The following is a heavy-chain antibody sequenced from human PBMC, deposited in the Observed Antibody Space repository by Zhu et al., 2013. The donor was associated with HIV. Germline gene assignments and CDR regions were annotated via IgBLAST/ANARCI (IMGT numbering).Heavy chain of an antibody. D-gene: IGHD7-27*01. CDR2: IIPIFSIE. J-gene: IGHJ6*03. CDR3: ARVVVRNANRAYYYMDV. CDR1: GGTFSSYA. Sequence: QVQLVQSGAEVKKPGSSVTVSCKAPGGTFSSYAISWVRQAPGQGLEWMGWIIPIFSIENYARRFQGRVTITADESTSTAYMEMSSLRSEDTAIYYCARVVVRNANRAYYYMDVWGKGTTVTVSS. V-gene: IGHV1-69*01.